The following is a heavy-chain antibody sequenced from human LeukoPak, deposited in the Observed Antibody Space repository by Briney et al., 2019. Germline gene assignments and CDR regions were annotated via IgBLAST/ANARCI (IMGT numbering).Heavy chain of an antibody. CDR2: IWYDGSNK. CDR3: ARDQALLVYVLDY. D-gene: IGHD2-8*01. Sequence: GGSLRLSCAAPGFTFSSYGMHWVRQAPGKGLEWVAVIWYDGSNKYYADSVKGRFTISRDNSKNTLHLQMNSLRAEDTAVYYCARDQALLVYVLDYWGQGTLVTVSS. J-gene: IGHJ4*02. CDR1: GFTFSSYG. V-gene: IGHV3-33*01.